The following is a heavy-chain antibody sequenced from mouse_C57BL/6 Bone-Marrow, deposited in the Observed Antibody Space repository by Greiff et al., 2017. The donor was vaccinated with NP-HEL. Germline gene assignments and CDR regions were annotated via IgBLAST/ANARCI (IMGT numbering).Heavy chain of an antibody. V-gene: IGHV5-4*01. CDR3: ARDQGGPRYFDV. CDR1: GFTFSSYA. Sequence: EVKLMESGGGLVKPGGSLKLSCAASGFTFSSYAMSWVRQTPEKRLEWVATISDGGSYTYYPDNVKGRFTISRDNAKNNLYLQMSHLKSEDTAMYYCARDQGGPRYFDVWGTGTTVTVSS. CDR2: ISDGGSYT. D-gene: IGHD3-2*02. J-gene: IGHJ1*03.